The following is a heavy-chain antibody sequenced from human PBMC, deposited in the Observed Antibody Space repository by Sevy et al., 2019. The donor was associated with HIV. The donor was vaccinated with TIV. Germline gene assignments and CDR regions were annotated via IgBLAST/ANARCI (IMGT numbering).Heavy chain of an antibody. CDR3: ARDSWPTVTFYGMDV. V-gene: IGHV1-18*01. D-gene: IGHD4-4*01. CDR1: GYTFTSYG. J-gene: IGHJ6*02. Sequence: ASVKVSCKASGYTFTSYGISWVRQAPGQGLEWMGWISAYNGNTNYAQKLQGRVTMTTDTSTSTAYMELRSLRSDDTAVYYWARDSWPTVTFYGMDVWGQGTTVTVSS. CDR2: ISAYNGNT.